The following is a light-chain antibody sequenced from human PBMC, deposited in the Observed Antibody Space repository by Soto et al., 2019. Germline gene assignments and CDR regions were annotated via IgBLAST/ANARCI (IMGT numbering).Light chain of an antibody. Sequence: QSALTQPRSVSGSPGQPVTISCTGTSSDVGAYNYVSWYQQHPGKAPKLMISDVSKRPSGVPDRFSGSKSGNTASLTISGLQAEDEADYYCCSYAGSYTVLFGGGTKVTVL. CDR1: SSDVGAYNY. V-gene: IGLV2-11*01. CDR3: CSYAGSYTVL. J-gene: IGLJ2*01. CDR2: DVS.